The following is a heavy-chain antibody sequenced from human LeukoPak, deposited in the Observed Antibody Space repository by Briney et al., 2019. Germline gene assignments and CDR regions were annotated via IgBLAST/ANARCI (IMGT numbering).Heavy chain of an antibody. CDR3: AKELTPRDSRSWYADAFDI. V-gene: IGHV3-23*01. J-gene: IGHJ3*02. D-gene: IGHD6-13*01. CDR2: ISGTGGST. Sequence: GGSLRLSCAACGFTFSSYAMSWVRQAPGKGLEWVSAISGTGGSTYYADSVKGRFTISRDNSKNTLYLQMNSLRAEDTAVYYCAKELTPRDSRSWYADAFDIWGQGTMVTVSS. CDR1: GFTFSSYA.